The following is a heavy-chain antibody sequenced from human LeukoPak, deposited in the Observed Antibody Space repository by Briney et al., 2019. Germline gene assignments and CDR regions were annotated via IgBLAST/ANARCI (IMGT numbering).Heavy chain of an antibody. CDR1: GGSFSGYY. CDR2: INHSGST. CDR3: AREVDGGYCSGGSCYYYYMDV. D-gene: IGHD2-15*01. J-gene: IGHJ6*03. Sequence: SETLSLACAVYGGSFSGYYWSWIRQPPGKGLEWIGEINHSGSTNYNPSLKSRVTMSVDTSKNQFSLKLSSVTAADTAVYYCAREVDGGYCSGGSCYYYYMDVWGKGTTVTVSS. V-gene: IGHV4-34*01.